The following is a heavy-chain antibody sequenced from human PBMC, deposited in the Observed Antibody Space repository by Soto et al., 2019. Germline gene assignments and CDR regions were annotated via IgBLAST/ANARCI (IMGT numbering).Heavy chain of an antibody. V-gene: IGHV4-31*03. Sequence: QVHLQESGPGLVKSSQTLSLTCSVSGASINSGGFYWSWVRQFPGKGLEWIGYIDYRGRTFYNPSRKSRATISRDTSKNQCSLEGHSVTAADTAVFFCARVSAAGTRWFDPWGQGTLVTVSS. CDR1: GASINSGGFY. D-gene: IGHD6-13*01. CDR3: ARVSAAGTRWFDP. J-gene: IGHJ5*02. CDR2: IDYRGRT.